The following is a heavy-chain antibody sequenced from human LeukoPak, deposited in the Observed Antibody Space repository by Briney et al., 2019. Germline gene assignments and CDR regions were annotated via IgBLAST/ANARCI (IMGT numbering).Heavy chain of an antibody. Sequence: GGSLRLSCTASGLTFSSYAMSWVRQAPGKGLEWVSAISGSGGSTYYADSVKGRFTISRDNSKNTLYLQMNSLRGEDTAVYYCAKDKEGAVGATEFDYWGQGTLVTVSS. CDR2: ISGSGGST. J-gene: IGHJ4*02. CDR1: GLTFSSYA. D-gene: IGHD1-26*01. CDR3: AKDKEGAVGATEFDY. V-gene: IGHV3-23*01.